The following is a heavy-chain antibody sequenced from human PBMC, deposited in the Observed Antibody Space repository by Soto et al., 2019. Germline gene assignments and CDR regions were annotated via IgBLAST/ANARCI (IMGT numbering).Heavy chain of an antibody. D-gene: IGHD6-6*01. CDR2: IYYSGST. CDR3: ARAIAARSWFDP. J-gene: IGHJ5*02. V-gene: IGHV4-61*01. Sequence: SETLSLICTVSGGSVSSGSYYWSWIRQPPGKGLEWIGYIYYSGSTNYNPSLKSRVTISVDTSKNQFSLKLSSVTAADTAVYYCARAIAARSWFDPWGQGTLVTVSS. CDR1: GGSVSSGSYY.